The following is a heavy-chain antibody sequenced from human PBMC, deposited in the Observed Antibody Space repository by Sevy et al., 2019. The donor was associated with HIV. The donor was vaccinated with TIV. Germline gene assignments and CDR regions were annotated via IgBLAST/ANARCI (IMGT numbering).Heavy chain of an antibody. CDR2: IAYDGTNK. V-gene: IGHV3-30-3*01. CDR1: GFTFSSYA. CDR3: ARDQHDYAGNLRTGWFDP. D-gene: IGHD4-17*01. Sequence: GGSLRLSCAASGFTFSSYAFHWVRQAPGKGLEWVSIIAYDGTNKYYADSVKGRFTVSRDNSKSTLYLQMNSLRTEDTAVYYCARDQHDYAGNLRTGWFDPWGRGTLVTVSS. J-gene: IGHJ5*02.